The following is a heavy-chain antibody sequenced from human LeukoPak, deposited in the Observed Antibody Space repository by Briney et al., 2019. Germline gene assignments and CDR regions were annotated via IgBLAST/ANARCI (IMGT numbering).Heavy chain of an antibody. D-gene: IGHD5-24*01. J-gene: IGHJ6*03. CDR3: ARDGGDGYYYYYMDV. Sequence: PGGSLRLSCAASGFTFSSYAMHCVRQAPGKGLEWVAVISYDGSNKYYADSVKGRFTISRDNSKNTLYLQMNSLRAEDTAVYYCARDGGDGYYYYYMDVWGKGTTVTVSS. V-gene: IGHV3-30*04. CDR1: GFTFSSYA. CDR2: ISYDGSNK.